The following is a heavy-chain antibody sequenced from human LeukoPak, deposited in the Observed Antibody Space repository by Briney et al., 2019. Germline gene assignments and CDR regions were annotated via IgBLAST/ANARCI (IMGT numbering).Heavy chain of an antibody. J-gene: IGHJ3*02. CDR2: IYYSGST. CDR1: GGSISSGGYY. V-gene: IGHV4-31*03. Sequence: PSETLSLTCTVSGGSISSGGYYWSWIRQHPGKGLEWIGYIYYSGSTYYNPSLKSRVTISVDTSKNQFSLKLSSVTAADTAVYYCAVGRYSYRYAFDIWGQGTMVTVSS. D-gene: IGHD5-18*01. CDR3: AVGRYSYRYAFDI.